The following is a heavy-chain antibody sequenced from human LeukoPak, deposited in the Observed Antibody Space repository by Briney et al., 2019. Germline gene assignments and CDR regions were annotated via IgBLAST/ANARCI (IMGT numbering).Heavy chain of an antibody. Sequence: SETLSLTCDVYGGSFSGYYWSWIRQPPGKGLEWIGEINHSGSTNYNPSLKSRVTISVDTSKNQFSLKLSSVTAADTAVYYCARIGLSYYYGSGSYSAGWYYGIDVWGQGTTVTVSS. V-gene: IGHV4-34*01. D-gene: IGHD3-10*01. CDR2: INHSGST. J-gene: IGHJ6*02. CDR1: GGSFSGYY. CDR3: ARIGLSYYYGSGSYSAGWYYGIDV.